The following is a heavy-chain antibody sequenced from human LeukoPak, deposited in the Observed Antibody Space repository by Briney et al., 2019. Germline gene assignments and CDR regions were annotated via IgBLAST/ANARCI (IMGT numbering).Heavy chain of an antibody. D-gene: IGHD3-10*01. Sequence: GGSLRLSCAAPGFTFSSYGMHWVRQAPGKGLEWVSYISSSGSTIYYADSVKGRFTISRDNAKNSLYLQMNSLRAEDTAVYYCARDGSGANDFDYWGQGTLVTVSS. V-gene: IGHV3-48*04. CDR3: ARDGSGANDFDY. J-gene: IGHJ4*02. CDR2: ISSSGSTI. CDR1: GFTFSSYG.